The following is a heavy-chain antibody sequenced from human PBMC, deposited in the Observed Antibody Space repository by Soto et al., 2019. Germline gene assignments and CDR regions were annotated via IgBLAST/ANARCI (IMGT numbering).Heavy chain of an antibody. CDR2: IYYSGST. J-gene: IGHJ5*02. D-gene: IGHD3-10*01. V-gene: IGHV4-59*01. Sequence: SETLPLTCTFSGGSISSYYWSWIRQPPGKGLEWIGYIYYSGSTNYNPSLKSRVTISVDTSKNQFSLKLSSVTAADTAVYYCARELFGRSVWFDPWGQGTLVTVS. CDR1: GGSISSYY. CDR3: ARELFGRSVWFDP.